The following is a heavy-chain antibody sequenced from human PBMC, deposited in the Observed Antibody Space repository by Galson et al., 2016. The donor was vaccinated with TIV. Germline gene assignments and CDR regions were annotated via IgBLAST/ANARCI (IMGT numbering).Heavy chain of an antibody. CDR3: ARGRGEI. V-gene: IGHV3-49*02. D-gene: IGHD3-10*01. J-gene: IGHJ4*02. Sequence: LEWVGFIRSKPYGGTAEYAASVRGRFTISRDDSRSTAYLQMDSLKSEDTAVYYCARGRGEIWGPGTLVTVSS. CDR2: IRSKPYGGTA.